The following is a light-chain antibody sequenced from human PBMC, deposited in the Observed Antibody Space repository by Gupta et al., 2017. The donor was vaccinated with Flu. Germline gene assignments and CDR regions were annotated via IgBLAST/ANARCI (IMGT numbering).Light chain of an antibody. CDR2: EVS. CDR1: RSDTYDYNH. Sequence: RSDTYDYNHVSWYQQPPGKGPKVIIFEVSKRPSGVPDRFSGSKSGNTASLTVTGLQPEDEADYDCSLDGDSDNHRVFGGGTKLTVL. CDR3: SLDGDSDNHRV. V-gene: IGLV2-8*01. J-gene: IGLJ3*02.